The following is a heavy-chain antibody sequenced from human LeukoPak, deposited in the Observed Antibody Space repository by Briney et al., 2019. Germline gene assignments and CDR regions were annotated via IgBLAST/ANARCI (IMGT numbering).Heavy chain of an antibody. CDR3: AGRRYCSSTSCYRDYYYMDV. V-gene: IGHV1-2*02. J-gene: IGHJ6*03. CDR1: GYTFTGYY. CDR2: INLTIGAP. D-gene: IGHD2-2*01. Sequence: GASVKVSCKASGYTFTGYYMHWVRQAPGQGLEWLGWINLTIGAPTHEQKFQGRVTMTRDTSISTAYMELSRLRSDDTAVYYCAGRRYCSSTSCYRDYYYMDVWGKGTRSPSP.